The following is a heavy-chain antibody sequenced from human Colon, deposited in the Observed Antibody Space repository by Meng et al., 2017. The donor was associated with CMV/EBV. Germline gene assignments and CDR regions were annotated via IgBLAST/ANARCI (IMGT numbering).Heavy chain of an antibody. CDR2: ISAENGKT. J-gene: IGHJ1*01. CDR1: GYTFRNSG. Sequence: KASGYTFRNSGITWVRQAPGQGPEWRGWISAENGKTNYAQKFQGRVTMTTDTSTSTAYLELGSLRSDDTAIYYCARAKSARYCCLGTWGQGTLVTVSS. D-gene: IGHD1-26*01. CDR3: ARAKSARYCCLGT. V-gene: IGHV1-18*01.